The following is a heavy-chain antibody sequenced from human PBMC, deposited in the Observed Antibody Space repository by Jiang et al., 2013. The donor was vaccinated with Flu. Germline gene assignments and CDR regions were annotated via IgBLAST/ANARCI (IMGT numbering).Heavy chain of an antibody. CDR2: IDPSDSYT. V-gene: IGHV5-10-1*01. CDR1: GYSFTSYW. D-gene: IGHD6-6*01. CDR3: ARLIGGSSTYYYYYMDV. Sequence: RISCKGSGYSFTSYWISWVRQMPGKGLEWMGRIDPSDSYTNYSPSFQGHVTISADKSISTAYLQWSSLKASDTAMYYCARLIGGSSTYYYYYMDVWGKGTTVTVSS. J-gene: IGHJ6*03.